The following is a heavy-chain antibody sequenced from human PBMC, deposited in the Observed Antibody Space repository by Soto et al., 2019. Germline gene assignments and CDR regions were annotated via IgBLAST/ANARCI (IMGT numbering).Heavy chain of an antibody. D-gene: IGHD3-10*01. J-gene: IGHJ5*02. CDR3: ARDPVRQYYGSGSYYIPNWFDP. CDR2: INSDGSST. Sequence: GGSLRLSCAASGFTFSSYWMHWVRQAPGKGLVWVSRINSDGSSTSYADSVKGRFTISRDNAKNTLYLQMNSLRAEDTAVYYCARDPVRQYYGSGSYYIPNWFDPWGQGTLVTVSS. V-gene: IGHV3-74*01. CDR1: GFTFSSYW.